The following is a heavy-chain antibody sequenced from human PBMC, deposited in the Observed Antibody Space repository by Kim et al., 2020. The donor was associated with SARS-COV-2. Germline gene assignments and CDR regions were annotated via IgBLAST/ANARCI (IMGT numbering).Heavy chain of an antibody. CDR1: GFKFVNYD. CDR3: AKEPYPKWFGGNTGSQFNLMNV. Sequence: GGSLRLSCAASGFKFVNYDIHWVRQAPGKGLEWVAVISNDGTNKFYADSVKGRITVSRDNSKDTLHLQMNSLRFEDTTVYYCAKEPYPKWFGGNTGSQFNLMNVWGQGTTVTVSS. J-gene: IGHJ6*02. CDR2: ISNDGTNK. D-gene: IGHD3-10*01. V-gene: IGHV3-30*18.